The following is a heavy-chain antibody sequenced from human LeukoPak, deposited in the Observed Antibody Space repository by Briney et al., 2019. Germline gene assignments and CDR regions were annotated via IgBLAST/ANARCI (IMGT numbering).Heavy chain of an antibody. D-gene: IGHD3-10*01. CDR1: GFPFSSYA. J-gene: IGHJ6*02. CDR3: AKTMVRGVMDYYYYGMDV. Sequence: GGSLRLSCAASGFPFSSYAMSWVRQAPGKGLEWVSAISGSGGSTYYADSVKGRFTISRDNSKNTLYLQMNSLRAEDTAVYYCAKTMVRGVMDYYYYGMDVWGQGTTVTVSS. V-gene: IGHV3-23*01. CDR2: ISGSGGST.